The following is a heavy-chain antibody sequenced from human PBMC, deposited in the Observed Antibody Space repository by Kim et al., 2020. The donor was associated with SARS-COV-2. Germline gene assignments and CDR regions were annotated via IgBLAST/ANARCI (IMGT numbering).Heavy chain of an antibody. CDR2: INPNSGGT. CDR3: AREYPTYSYGYNLPYMDV. Sequence: ASVKVSCKASGYTFTGYYMHWVRQAPGQGLEWMGRINPNSGGTNYAQKFQGRVTMTRDTSISTAYMELSRLRSDDTAVYYCAREYPTYSYGYNLPYMDVWGKGTTVTVSS. CDR1: GYTFTGYY. V-gene: IGHV1-2*06. D-gene: IGHD5-18*01. J-gene: IGHJ6*03.